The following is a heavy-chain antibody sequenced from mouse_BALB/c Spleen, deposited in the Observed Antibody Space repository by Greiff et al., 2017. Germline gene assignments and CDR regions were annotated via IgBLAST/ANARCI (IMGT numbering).Heavy chain of an antibody. V-gene: IGHV2-9*02. Sequence: QVQLKESGPGLVAPSQSLSITCTVSGFSLTSYGVHWVRQPPGKGLEWLGVIWAGGSTNYNSALMSRLSISKDNSKSQVFLKMNSLQTDDTAMYYCAREGFGYYGSGFAYWGQGTLVTVSA. J-gene: IGHJ3*01. D-gene: IGHD1-1*01. CDR3: AREGFGYYGSGFAY. CDR1: GFSLTSYG. CDR2: IWAGGST.